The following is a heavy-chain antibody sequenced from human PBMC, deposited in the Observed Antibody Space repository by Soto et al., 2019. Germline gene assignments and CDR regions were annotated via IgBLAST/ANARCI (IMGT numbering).Heavy chain of an antibody. V-gene: IGHV4-59*01. CDR1: GGSISSYY. Sequence: SETLSLTCTVSGGSISSYYWSWIRQPPGKGLDLIGYIYYSGSTNYNPSLKSRVTISVETSKNQVALKLSSWTAAESVVYYCAXGKGSNSWYGSYYYYYGMEVLDEGTTVNVSS. D-gene: IGHD6-13*01. J-gene: IGHJ6*04. CDR2: IYYSGST. CDR3: AXGKGSNSWYGSYYYYYGMEV.